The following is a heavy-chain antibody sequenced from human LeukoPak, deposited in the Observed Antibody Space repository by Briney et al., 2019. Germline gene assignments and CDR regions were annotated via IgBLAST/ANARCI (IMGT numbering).Heavy chain of an antibody. Sequence: ASVKVSCKASGGTFSSYAISWVRQAPGQGLEWMGGIIPIFGTANYAQKLQGRLTMTIEKSTSTAYMEVRGLTSDDTAVYFCARESRLHWFGELPIDYWGQGTLVTVSS. CDR1: GGTFSSYA. J-gene: IGHJ4*02. CDR2: IIPIFGTA. CDR3: ARESRLHWFGELPIDY. V-gene: IGHV1-69*05. D-gene: IGHD3-10*01.